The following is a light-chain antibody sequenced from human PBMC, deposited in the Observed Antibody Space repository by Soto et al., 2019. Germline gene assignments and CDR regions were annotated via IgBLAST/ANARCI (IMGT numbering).Light chain of an antibody. CDR3: QHYNSYLEA. V-gene: IGKV1-8*01. Sequence: MRTTQSAFPRAASTEDRVTITWRASQGISSYLAWYQQKPGKAPKLLIYAASTLQSGVPSRFSGSGSGTEFTLTISSLQPDAFATYYCQHYNSYLEAFGQGTKVDIK. CDR2: AAS. CDR1: QGISSY. J-gene: IGKJ1*01.